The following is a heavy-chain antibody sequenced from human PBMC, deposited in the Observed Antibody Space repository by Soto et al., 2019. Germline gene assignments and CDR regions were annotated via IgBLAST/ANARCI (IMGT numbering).Heavy chain of an antibody. CDR3: ARHCSGGRCYSDPPTQH. V-gene: IGHV1-69*13. J-gene: IGHJ1*01. D-gene: IGHD2-15*01. Sequence: SVKVSCKASGGTFSSYSISWVRRAPGQGLEWMGGIIPIFGTANYAQKFQGRVTITADESTSTAYMELSSLRSEDTAVYYCARHCSGGRCYSDPPTQHWGEGTLVPVSS. CDR1: GGTFSSYS. CDR2: IIPIFGTA.